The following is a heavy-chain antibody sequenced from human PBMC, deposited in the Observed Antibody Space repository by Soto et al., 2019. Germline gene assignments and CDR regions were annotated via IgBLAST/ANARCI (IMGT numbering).Heavy chain of an antibody. J-gene: IGHJ3*02. Sequence: QVQLVQSGAEVKKPGSSVKVSCKASGGTFSSYAISWVRQAPGQGLEWMGLIIPIFGTANYAQKFQGRVTINADESTSTAYMELSSLRSEDTAVYYCATSGGYCSSTSCYSGYAFDIWGQGTMVTVSS. CDR2: IIPIFGTA. CDR1: GGTFSSYA. D-gene: IGHD2-2*02. V-gene: IGHV1-69*01. CDR3: ATSGGYCSSTSCYSGYAFDI.